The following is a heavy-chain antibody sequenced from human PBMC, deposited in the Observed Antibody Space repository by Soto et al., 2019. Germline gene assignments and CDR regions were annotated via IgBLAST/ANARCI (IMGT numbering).Heavy chain of an antibody. CDR2: IIPLFGTA. J-gene: IGHJ4*02. V-gene: IGHV1-69*01. CDR3: ARPKGTYSSGYYYFDF. Sequence: QVQLGQSGGEVKQPGSSVRVSCKTSGGTFSTYAINWVRQAPGQGLEWMGAIIPLFGTADYSQKFQGRVTITADESTSTAYMELSSPRFDDTAVYFCARPKGTYSSGYYYFDFWGQGTLVTVSS. D-gene: IGHD6-19*01. CDR1: GGTFSTYA.